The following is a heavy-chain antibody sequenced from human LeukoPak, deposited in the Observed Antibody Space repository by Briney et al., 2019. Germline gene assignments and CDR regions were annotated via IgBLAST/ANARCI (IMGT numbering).Heavy chain of an antibody. J-gene: IGHJ4*02. D-gene: IGHD3-22*01. V-gene: IGHV3-23*01. CDR1: GFTFSSYA. CDR2: ISRDGGDT. CDR3: AKLGHTSGYYARHSDY. Sequence: GGSLRLSCAASGFTFSSYAMSWVRQAPGRGLEWVSAISRDGGDTFYADSVKGRFTISRDNSKNTVYLQMNSLRAEDTALYYCAKLGHTSGYYARHSDYWGQGTLVTVSS.